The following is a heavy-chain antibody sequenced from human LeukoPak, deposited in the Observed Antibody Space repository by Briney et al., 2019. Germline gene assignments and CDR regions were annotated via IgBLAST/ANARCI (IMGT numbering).Heavy chain of an antibody. J-gene: IGHJ5*02. D-gene: IGHD1-1*01. CDR2: IQPSGST. Sequence: SETLSLTCTVSGGSMSNNYWSWIRQPAGKGLEWIGRIQPSGSTNDNPSLKSRLTMSLDTSKNQFSLKLSSVTAADTAVYYCARFRTRTTKRFDPRGQGTLVTVSS. CDR3: ARFRTRTTKRFDP. CDR1: GGSMSNNY. V-gene: IGHV4-4*07.